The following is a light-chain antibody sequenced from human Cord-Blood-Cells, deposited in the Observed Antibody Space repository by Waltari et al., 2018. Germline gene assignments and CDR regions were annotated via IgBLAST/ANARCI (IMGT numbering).Light chain of an antibody. CDR1: SRAVGGYNY. Sequence: QSALTQPASASGSPGPSTTIPCTGTSRAVGGYNYVTWYQQHPGKAPKLMIYDVSNRPSGVSNRFSGSKSGNTASLTISGLQAEDEADYYCSSYTSSSTYVFGTGTKVTVL. J-gene: IGLJ1*01. CDR3: SSYTSSSTYV. V-gene: IGLV2-14*03. CDR2: DVS.